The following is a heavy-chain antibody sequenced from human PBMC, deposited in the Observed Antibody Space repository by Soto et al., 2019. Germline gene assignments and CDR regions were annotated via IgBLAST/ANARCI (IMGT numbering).Heavy chain of an antibody. V-gene: IGHV4-31*03. D-gene: IGHD5-18*01. CDR1: GGSISSGGYY. Sequence: PSETLSLTCTVSGGSISSGGYYWSWIRQHPGKGLEWIGYIYYSGSTYYNPSLKSRVTISVDTSKNQFSLKLSSVTAADTAVYYCARDYFVATASDFDIWGQGTMVTVSS. CDR2: IYYSGST. CDR3: ARDYFVATASDFDI. J-gene: IGHJ3*02.